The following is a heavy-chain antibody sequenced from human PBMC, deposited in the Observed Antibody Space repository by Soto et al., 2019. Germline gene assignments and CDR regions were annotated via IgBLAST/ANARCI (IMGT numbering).Heavy chain of an antibody. CDR3: AKAKNDYNWDNRPPFDY. Sequence: GGSLRLSCEASGFTLRNYAMTWIRQAPGKGLKWVSLISANDVGTYYAESVKTRFTISTDQSRNTVYLQMDSLRADDTAIYYCAKAKNDYNWDNRPPFDYWGQGTLVTV. J-gene: IGHJ4*02. V-gene: IGHV3-23*01. D-gene: IGHD1-20*01. CDR2: ISANDVGT. CDR1: GFTLRNYA.